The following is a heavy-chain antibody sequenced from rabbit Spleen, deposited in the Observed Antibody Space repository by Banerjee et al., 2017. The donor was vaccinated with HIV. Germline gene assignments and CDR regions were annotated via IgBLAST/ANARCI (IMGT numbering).Heavy chain of an antibody. CDR3: ARDPAGREDFNL. D-gene: IGHD4-2*01. CDR1: GFSFSAVHW. J-gene: IGHJ4*01. Sequence: QSVEESGGDLVKPGASLTLTCTASGFSFSAVHWVYWVRQAPGKGLEWIGTIYAGSTGTIDFASWAKGRFTISRTSSTTVALQMTSLTAADTATYFCARDPAGREDFNLWGQGTLVTVS. CDR2: IYAGSTGTI. V-gene: IGHV1S40*01.